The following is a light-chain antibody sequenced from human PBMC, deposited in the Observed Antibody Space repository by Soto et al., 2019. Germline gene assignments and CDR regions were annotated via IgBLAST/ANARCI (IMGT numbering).Light chain of an antibody. Sequence: EIVLTQSPAMLSLSPGERVTLSCRASQSVSSYLAWYQQRPGQAPRLLIYGASNRATGIPDRFSGSGSGTDFTLTINSLETEDFSVYYCQQRIDWPMTFGQGTRLEFK. CDR2: GAS. V-gene: IGKV3-11*01. CDR3: QQRIDWPMT. J-gene: IGKJ5*01. CDR1: QSVSSY.